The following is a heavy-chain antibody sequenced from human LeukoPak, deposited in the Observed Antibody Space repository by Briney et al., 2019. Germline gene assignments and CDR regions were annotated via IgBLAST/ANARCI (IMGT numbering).Heavy chain of an antibody. CDR2: IKQDGSEK. D-gene: IGHD3-9*01. Sequence: GGSLRLSCAASGFTFSSYWMSWVSQAPGKGLEWVANIKQDGSEKFYVDSVKGRFTISRDNAKNSLYLQMNSLRAEDTALYYCASYYDILTGRYGMDVWGQGTTVTVSS. CDR1: GFTFSSYW. J-gene: IGHJ6*02. V-gene: IGHV3-7*02. CDR3: ASYYDILTGRYGMDV.